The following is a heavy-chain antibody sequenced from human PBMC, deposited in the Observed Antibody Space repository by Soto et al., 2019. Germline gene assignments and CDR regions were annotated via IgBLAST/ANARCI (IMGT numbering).Heavy chain of an antibody. CDR3: ARVSHYDILTAPDSQFDY. J-gene: IGHJ4*02. CDR1: GYTFTGHY. Sequence: GASVKVSCKASGYTFTGHYMHWVRQAPGQGLEWMGWINPNSVGTNYAQKFQGRVTMTRDTSISTAYMELSRLRSDDTAVYYCARVSHYDILTAPDSQFDYWGQGTLVTVSS. V-gene: IGHV1-2*02. CDR2: INPNSVGT. D-gene: IGHD3-9*01.